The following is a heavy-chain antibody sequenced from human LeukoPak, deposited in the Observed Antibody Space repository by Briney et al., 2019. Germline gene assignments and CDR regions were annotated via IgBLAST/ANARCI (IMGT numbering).Heavy chain of an antibody. CDR3: AKDDSQHYYDSSGYYVFDY. J-gene: IGHJ4*02. CDR1: GFTFSSYG. D-gene: IGHD3-22*01. V-gene: IGHV3-23*01. CDR2: ISGSGGST. Sequence: GGSLRLSCAASGFTFSSYGMHWVRQAPGKGLEWVSAISGSGGSTYYADSVKGRFTISRDNSKNTLYLQMNSLRAEDTAVYYCAKDDSQHYYDSSGYYVFDYWGQGTLVTVSS.